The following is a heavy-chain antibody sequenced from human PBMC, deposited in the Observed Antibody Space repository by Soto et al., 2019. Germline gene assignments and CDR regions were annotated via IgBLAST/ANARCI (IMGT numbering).Heavy chain of an antibody. CDR1: GYSLTSYG. Sequence: ASVKVSCKASGYSLTSYGISWVRQAPGQGLEWMGWISAYNGNKKYAQKLQGRVTMTTDTSTSTAYMELRSLRSDDTAVYYCARDLGQQLVDYWGQGTLVTVSS. CDR2: ISAYNGNK. D-gene: IGHD6-13*01. V-gene: IGHV1-18*01. J-gene: IGHJ4*02. CDR3: ARDLGQQLVDY.